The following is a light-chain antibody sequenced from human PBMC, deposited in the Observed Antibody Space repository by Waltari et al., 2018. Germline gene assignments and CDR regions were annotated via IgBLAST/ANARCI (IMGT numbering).Light chain of an antibody. Sequence: EIVLTQSPGTLSLSTGETATLSCRASQSLNENYLAWYRQRPGQAPGLLIHETSRRTTGIPDRFSGSGSGTDFALTISRLEAEDSAVYYCQQYGSSPYTFGQGTKLEIK. J-gene: IGKJ2*01. CDR3: QQYGSSPYT. CDR1: QSLNENY. V-gene: IGKV3-20*01. CDR2: ETS.